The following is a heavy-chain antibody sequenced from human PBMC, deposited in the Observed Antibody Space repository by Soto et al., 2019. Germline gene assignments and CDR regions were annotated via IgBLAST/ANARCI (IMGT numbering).Heavy chain of an antibody. CDR2: ISGYNGNT. V-gene: IGHV1-18*01. CDR3: AATGGNYFGLDV. J-gene: IGHJ6*02. Sequence: VKVSCKSSDNTFTHYGINWVRQAPGQGLEWMGWISGYNGNTKYAQKFQDRVTMTADTSTRTAFMEVRSLTSDDTGVYFCAATGGNYFGLDVWGQGTTVTVSS. D-gene: IGHD2-8*02. CDR1: DNTFTHYG.